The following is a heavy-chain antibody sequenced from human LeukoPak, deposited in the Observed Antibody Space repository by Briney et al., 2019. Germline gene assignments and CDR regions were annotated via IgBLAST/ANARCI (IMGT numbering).Heavy chain of an antibody. Sequence: SETLSLTCGVSGYSISRGYYWAWIRHPPGKGLEWIGPIYYTGSTYYTPSLGSRLTISVDTSKNEFSLNLNSVTAADPAVYYCARAGWIITSGIDYWGQGALVTVSS. CDR1: GYSISRGYY. CDR3: ARAGWIITSGIDY. J-gene: IGHJ4*02. V-gene: IGHV4-38-2*01. CDR2: IYYTGST. D-gene: IGHD3-10*01.